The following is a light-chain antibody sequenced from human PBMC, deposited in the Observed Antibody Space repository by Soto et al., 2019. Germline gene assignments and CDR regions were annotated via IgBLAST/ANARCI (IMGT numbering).Light chain of an antibody. V-gene: IGLV2-14*01. J-gene: IGLJ1*01. CDR2: EVS. CDR3: SSYTSSSTLPYV. CDR1: SSDVGGYNY. Sequence: QSALTQPASVSGSPGQSITISCTGTSSDVGGYNYVSWYQQHPGKAPKLMIYEVSNRPSGVSNRFSGSKSGNTASLAISGLQAEDEADYDCSSYTSSSTLPYVFGTGTKLTVL.